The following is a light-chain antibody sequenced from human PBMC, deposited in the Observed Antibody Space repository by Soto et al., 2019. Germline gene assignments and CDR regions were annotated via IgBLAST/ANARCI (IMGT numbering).Light chain of an antibody. CDR3: QSYDSSLSGYV. J-gene: IGLJ1*01. Sequence: QSVLTQPPSVSGAPGQTVIISCSGSSSNIGAPYDVNWYRQLPGTAPKLLIYGNMNRPSGVPDRFSGSKSGTSASLAITGLQAEDEADYYCQSYDSSLSGYVFGTGTKVTVL. V-gene: IGLV1-40*01. CDR1: SSNIGAPYD. CDR2: GNM.